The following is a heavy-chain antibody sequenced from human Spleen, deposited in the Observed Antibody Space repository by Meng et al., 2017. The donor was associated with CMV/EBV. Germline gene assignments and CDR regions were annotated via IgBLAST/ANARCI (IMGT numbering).Heavy chain of an antibody. CDR3: ARDERNYFDY. V-gene: IGHV3-7*01. CDR2: IGQDGTEK. J-gene: IGHJ4*02. CDR1: GFTFSTYW. Sequence: GGSLRLSCAASGFTFSTYWMSWVRQSPGKGLEWVANIGQDGTEKYYVDSVKGRFTISRDNAKNSVYLQMDNLRVEDTAVFYCARDERNYFDYWGQGTLVTVSS. D-gene: IGHD1-1*01.